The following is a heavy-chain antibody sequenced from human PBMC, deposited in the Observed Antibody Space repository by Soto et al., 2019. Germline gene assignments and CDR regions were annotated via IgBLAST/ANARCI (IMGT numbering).Heavy chain of an antibody. J-gene: IGHJ6*02. D-gene: IGHD6-19*01. CDR1: GFTFSSYA. Sequence: GGSLRLSCAASGFTFSSYAMSWVRQAPGKGLEWVSAISGSGGSTYYADSVKGRFTISRDNSKNTLYLQMNSLRAEDTAVYYCAGRPSGWYLDLYYYYYGMDVWGQGTTVTVSS. CDR2: ISGSGGST. CDR3: AGRPSGWYLDLYYYYYGMDV. V-gene: IGHV3-23*01.